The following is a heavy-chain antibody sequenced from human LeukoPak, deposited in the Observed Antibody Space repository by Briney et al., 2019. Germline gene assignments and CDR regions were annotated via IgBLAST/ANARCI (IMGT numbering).Heavy chain of an antibody. CDR3: ARARNEDTIFGVVTYDYFDY. CDR2: IKQDGSEK. CDR1: GFTFSSYW. Sequence: GGSLRLSCAASGFTFSSYWMSWVRQAPGKGLEWVANIKQDGSEKYYVDSVKGRFTISRDNAKNSLYLQMNSLRAEDTAVYYCARARNEDTIFGVVTYDYFDYWGQGTQVTVSS. V-gene: IGHV3-7*01. D-gene: IGHD3-3*01. J-gene: IGHJ4*02.